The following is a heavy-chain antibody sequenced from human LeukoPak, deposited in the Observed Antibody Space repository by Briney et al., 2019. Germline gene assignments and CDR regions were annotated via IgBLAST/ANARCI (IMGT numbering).Heavy chain of an antibody. Sequence: ASVKVSCKASGYTFTSYGISWLGQAPGQGLEWMGWISAYNGNTNYAQRFQGRVTMTTDTSTSTAYMELRSLRSDDTAVYYCARDSRDDEDYWGQGTLVTVSS. J-gene: IGHJ4*02. CDR3: ARDSRDDEDY. V-gene: IGHV1-18*01. CDR2: ISAYNGNT. D-gene: IGHD2-21*02. CDR1: GYTFTSYG.